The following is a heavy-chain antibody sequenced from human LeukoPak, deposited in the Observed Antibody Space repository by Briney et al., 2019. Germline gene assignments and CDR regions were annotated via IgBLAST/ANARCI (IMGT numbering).Heavy chain of an antibody. CDR1: GYTLTELS. Sequence: ASVNVSCKVSGYTLTELSMHWVRQAPGKGLEWMGGFDPEDGETIYAQKFQGRVTMTEDTSTDTAYMELSSLRSEDTAMYYCANIVGAAIFWYFDLWGRGTLVTVSS. V-gene: IGHV1-24*01. CDR2: FDPEDGET. CDR3: ANIVGAAIFWYFDL. D-gene: IGHD1-26*01. J-gene: IGHJ2*01.